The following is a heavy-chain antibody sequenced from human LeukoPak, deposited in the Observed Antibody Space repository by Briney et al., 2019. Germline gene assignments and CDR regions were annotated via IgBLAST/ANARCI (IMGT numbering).Heavy chain of an antibody. Sequence: ASVKVSCKASGYTFTSYGISWVRQAPGQGLEWMGWISTYNGNTNYAQKLQGRVTMTTDTSTSTAYMELRSLRSDDTAVYYCARDQGIREKIFGVVIPFDYWGQGTLVTVSS. CDR1: GYTFTSYG. J-gene: IGHJ4*02. CDR3: ARDQGIREKIFGVVIPFDY. CDR2: ISTYNGNT. V-gene: IGHV1-18*01. D-gene: IGHD3-3*01.